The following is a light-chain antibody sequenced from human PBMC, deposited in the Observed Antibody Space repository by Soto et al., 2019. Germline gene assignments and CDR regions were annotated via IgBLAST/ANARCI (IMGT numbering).Light chain of an antibody. J-gene: IGKJ1*01. CDR2: NAS. CDR3: QQYNNWTRT. Sequence: DIQMTQSPSSLSASVGDRVTITCRASQSLSGWLAWYQQKPGKAPKLLIYNASTLKSGVPARVGGSGSGTEFTITISSLQSGDVAVDYCQQYNNWTRTFGQVTKVDI. CDR1: QSLSGW. V-gene: IGKV1-5*03.